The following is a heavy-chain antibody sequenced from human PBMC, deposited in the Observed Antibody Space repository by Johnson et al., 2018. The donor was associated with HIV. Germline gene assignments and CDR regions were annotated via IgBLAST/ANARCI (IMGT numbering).Heavy chain of an antibody. V-gene: IGHV3-30*14. Sequence: QVQLVESGGGVVQPGRSLRLSCAASGFTFSSYAMHWVRQAPGKGLEWVAVISSDGNRKYYADSLKGRFTLSRDISKNTLYLQMNGLRAEDTAVYYCAREMAWEDAFDIWGQGTMVTVSS. CDR1: GFTFSSYA. D-gene: IGHD5-24*01. J-gene: IGHJ3*02. CDR2: ISSDGNRK. CDR3: AREMAWEDAFDI.